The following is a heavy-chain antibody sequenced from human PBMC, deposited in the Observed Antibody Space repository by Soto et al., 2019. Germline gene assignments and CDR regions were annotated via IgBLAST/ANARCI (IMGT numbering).Heavy chain of an antibody. CDR1: GFTFSSYA. D-gene: IGHD3-10*01. CDR2: ISYDGSNK. Sequence: GGSLRLSCAASGFTFSSYAMHWVRQAPGKGLEWVAVISYDGSNKYYADSVKGRFTISRDNSKNTLYLQMNSLRAEDTAVYYCARGPLLWFGELRHMDVWGQGTTVTVSS. CDR3: ARGPLLWFGELRHMDV. J-gene: IGHJ6*02. V-gene: IGHV3-30-3*01.